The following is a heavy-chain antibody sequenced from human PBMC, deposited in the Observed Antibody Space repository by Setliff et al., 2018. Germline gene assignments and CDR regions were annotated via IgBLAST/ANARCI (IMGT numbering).Heavy chain of an antibody. Sequence: GGSLRLSCAASGFTFSSYAMSWVRQAPGKGLEWVSAISGSGGSTYYADSVKGRFTIYRDNSKNTLYLQMNSLRLEDTAIYYCARDAGGDYNPHVFDIWGQGTMVTVSS. V-gene: IGHV3-23*01. CDR3: ARDAGGDYNPHVFDI. CDR1: GFTFSSYA. D-gene: IGHD2-21*02. J-gene: IGHJ3*02. CDR2: ISGSGGST.